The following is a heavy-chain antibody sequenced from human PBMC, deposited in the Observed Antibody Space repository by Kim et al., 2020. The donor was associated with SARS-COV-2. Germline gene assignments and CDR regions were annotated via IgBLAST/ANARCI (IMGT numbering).Heavy chain of an antibody. V-gene: IGHV3-30*02. J-gene: IGHJ4*02. D-gene: IGHD3-10*01. CDR3: ATMVWGVINDY. Sequence: YNADSVKGRFTISRDESKNTLFLQMNSLRAEDTAVYYCATMVWGVINDYWGQGTLVTVSS.